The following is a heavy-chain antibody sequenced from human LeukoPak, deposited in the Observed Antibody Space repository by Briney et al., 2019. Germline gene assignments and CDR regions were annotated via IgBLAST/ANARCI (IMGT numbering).Heavy chain of an antibody. CDR3: ARGPIVGATSYFDY. Sequence: SETLSLTCAVYGGSFSGYYWSWIRQPPGKGLEWIGEINHSGSTNYNPSLKSRVTISVDTSKNQFSLKLSSVTAADTAVYYCARGPIVGATSYFDYGGQGTLVTVS. D-gene: IGHD1-26*01. CDR1: GGSFSGYY. J-gene: IGHJ4*02. V-gene: IGHV4-34*01. CDR2: INHSGST.